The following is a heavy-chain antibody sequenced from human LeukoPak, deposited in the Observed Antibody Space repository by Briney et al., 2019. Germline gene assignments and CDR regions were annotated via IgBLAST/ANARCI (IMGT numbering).Heavy chain of an antibody. CDR3: ARLRGDYEGRFDY. Sequence: GGSLRLSCAASGFTFSNYPMNRVRQAPGKGLEWVANIKQDGSEKYYVDSVKGRFTISRDNAKNSLYLQMNSLRAEDTAVYYCARLRGDYEGRFDYWGQGTLVTVSS. CDR2: IKQDGSEK. J-gene: IGHJ4*02. D-gene: IGHD4-17*01. V-gene: IGHV3-7*03. CDR1: GFTFSNYP.